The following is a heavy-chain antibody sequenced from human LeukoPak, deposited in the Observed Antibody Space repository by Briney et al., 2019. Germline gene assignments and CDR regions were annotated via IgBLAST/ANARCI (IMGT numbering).Heavy chain of an antibody. CDR3: ARTYCSGGSCHLDY. CDR1: GGSFSGYY. CDR2: INHSGST. J-gene: IGHJ4*02. Sequence: PSETLSLTCAVYGGSFSGYYWSWIRQPPGKGLEWIGEINHSGSTNYNPSLKSRVTISVDTSKNQFSLKLSSVTAADTAVYYCARTYCSGGSCHLDYWGQGTLVTVSS. V-gene: IGHV4-34*01. D-gene: IGHD2-15*01.